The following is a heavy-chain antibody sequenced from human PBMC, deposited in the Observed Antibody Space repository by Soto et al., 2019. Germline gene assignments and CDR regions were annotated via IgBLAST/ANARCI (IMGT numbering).Heavy chain of an antibody. Sequence: PGGSLRLSCAASWFTVSSNYMSWVRQAPGNGLYCVSVIYSGVITYXXDSVKGRXXISRDNSKNTLYLQMXIMRTEYTAVYYCARGPSRTVVTQSQFDYWGQGT. D-gene: IGHD2-2*01. V-gene: IGHV3-53*01. CDR1: WFTVSSNY. CDR3: ARGPSRTVVTQSQFDY. J-gene: IGHJ4*02. CDR2: IYSGVIT.